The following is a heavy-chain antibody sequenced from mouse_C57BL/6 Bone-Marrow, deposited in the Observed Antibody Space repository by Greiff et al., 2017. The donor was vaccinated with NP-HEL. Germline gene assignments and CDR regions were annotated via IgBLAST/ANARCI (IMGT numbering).Heavy chain of an antibody. CDR1: GFNIKDDY. J-gene: IGHJ4*01. Sequence: VQLQQSGAELVRPGASVKLSCTASGFNIKDDYLHWVKQRPEQGLEWIGWIDPENGDTEYASKFQGKATITADTSSNTAYLQLSSLTSEDTAVYYCAIFITTVVAPYDAMDYWGQGTSVTVSS. CDR2: IDPENGDT. CDR3: AIFITTVVAPYDAMDY. D-gene: IGHD1-1*01. V-gene: IGHV14-4*01.